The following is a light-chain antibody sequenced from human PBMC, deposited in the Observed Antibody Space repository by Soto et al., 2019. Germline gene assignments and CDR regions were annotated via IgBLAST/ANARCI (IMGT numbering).Light chain of an antibody. V-gene: IGLV2-23*02. J-gene: IGLJ7*01. CDR3: CSYGGSRAV. Sequence: QSVLTQPASVSGSPGRSITISCTGTSSDAGSHNLVSWYQQHPGQAPKLMIYEVSKRPLGVSARFSASKSGNTASLTISGLQAEDEADYYCCSYGGSRAVFGGGTQLTVL. CDR2: EVS. CDR1: SSDAGSHNL.